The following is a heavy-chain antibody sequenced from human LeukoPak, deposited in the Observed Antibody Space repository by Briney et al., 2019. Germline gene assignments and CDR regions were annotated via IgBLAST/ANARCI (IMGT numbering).Heavy chain of an antibody. J-gene: IGHJ5*02. CDR1: GGSISSGGYY. V-gene: IGHV4-31*03. D-gene: IGHD4-17*01. Sequence: PSETLSLTCTVSGGSISSGGYYWSWIRQHPGKGLEWIGYIYYSGSTYYNPSLKSRVTISVDTSKNQFSLRLSSVTAADTAVYYCARAYGDDNWFDPWGQGTLVTVPS. CDR2: IYYSGST. CDR3: ARAYGDDNWFDP.